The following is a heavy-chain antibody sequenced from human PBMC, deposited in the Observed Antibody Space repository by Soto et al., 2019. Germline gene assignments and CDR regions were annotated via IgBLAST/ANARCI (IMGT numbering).Heavy chain of an antibody. CDR2: IYYSGST. J-gene: IGHJ4*02. Sequence: SETLSLTCTVSGGSISSYYWSWIRQPPGKGLEWIGYIYYSGSTNYNPSLNSRVTISVDTSKNQFSLKLSSVTAADTAVYYCARDQDGYNPYYFDYWGQGTLVTVSS. D-gene: IGHD5-12*01. CDR1: GGSISSYY. V-gene: IGHV4-59*01. CDR3: ARDQDGYNPYYFDY.